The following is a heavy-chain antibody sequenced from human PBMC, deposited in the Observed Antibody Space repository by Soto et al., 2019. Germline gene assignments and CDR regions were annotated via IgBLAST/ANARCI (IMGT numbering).Heavy chain of an antibody. CDR3: ARGIGDNGDYFDY. V-gene: IGHV1-8*02. Sequence: ASVKVSCKASGYTFTSYGISWVRQATGQGLEWMGWMNPNSGNTGYAQKFQGRVTMTRNTSISTAYMELSSLRSEDTAVYYCARGIGDNGDYFDYWGQGTLVTVSS. CDR2: MNPNSGNT. J-gene: IGHJ4*02. CDR1: GYTFTSYG. D-gene: IGHD4-17*01.